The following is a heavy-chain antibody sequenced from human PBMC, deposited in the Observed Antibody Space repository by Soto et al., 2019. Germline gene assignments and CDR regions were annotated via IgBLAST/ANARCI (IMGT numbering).Heavy chain of an antibody. CDR1: GFPFSSYR. Sequence: GSLRLSCAASGFPFSSYRMSWVRQAPGKGLEWVANINRDGSVEYYVDSLKDRFTISRDNAKNSLYLQMNRLRADDTAVYYCARDISAVGATLYFDYWGHGTLVNVS. D-gene: IGHD1-26*01. V-gene: IGHV3-7*01. CDR3: ARDISAVGATLYFDY. CDR2: INRDGSVE. J-gene: IGHJ4*01.